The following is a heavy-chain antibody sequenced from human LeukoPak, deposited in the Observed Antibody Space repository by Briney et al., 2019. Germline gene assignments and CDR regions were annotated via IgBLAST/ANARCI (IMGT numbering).Heavy chain of an antibody. D-gene: IGHD3-10*01. CDR2: IYYSGST. J-gene: IGHJ4*02. CDR3: ARESLYGSGSYYNVLTFDY. Sequence: SETLSLTCTVSGGSISSYYWSWIRQPPGKGLEWIGYIYYSGSTNYNPSLKSRVTISVDTSKNQFSLNLSSVTAADTAVYYCARESLYGSGSYYNVLTFDYWGQGTLVTVSS. V-gene: IGHV4-59*01. CDR1: GGSISSYY.